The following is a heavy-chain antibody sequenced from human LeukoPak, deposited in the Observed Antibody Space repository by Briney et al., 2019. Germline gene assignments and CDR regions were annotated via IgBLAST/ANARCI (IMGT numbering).Heavy chain of an antibody. CDR3: ARGRYCSGNSCYPYYGMDV. CDR1: GFAFSFYA. CDR2: INHSGNT. J-gene: IGHJ6*02. V-gene: IGHV4-34*01. Sequence: PGGSLRLSCAASGFAFSFYAMSWLRQPPGKGLEWIGEINHSGNTNYNPSLKSRVTISGDTSNNQFSLKLTSVTAADTAVYYCARGRYCSGNSCYPYYGMDVWGQGTTVTVSS. D-gene: IGHD2-15*01.